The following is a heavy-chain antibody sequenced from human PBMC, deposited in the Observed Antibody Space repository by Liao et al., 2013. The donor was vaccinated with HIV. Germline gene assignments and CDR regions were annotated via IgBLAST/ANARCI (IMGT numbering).Heavy chain of an antibody. V-gene: IGHV4-39*07. CDR2: IYYSGST. CDR3: LGFVVVVPAALMEGDAFDI. J-gene: IGHJ3*02. CDR1: GGSISSSSYY. D-gene: IGHD2-2*01. Sequence: QLQLQESGPGLVKPSETLSLTCTVSGGSISSSSYYWGWIRQPPGKGLEWIGSIYYSGSTYYNPSLKSRVTISVDTSKNQFSLKLSSVTAADTAVYYCLGFVVVVPAALMEGDAFDIWGQGTMVTVSS.